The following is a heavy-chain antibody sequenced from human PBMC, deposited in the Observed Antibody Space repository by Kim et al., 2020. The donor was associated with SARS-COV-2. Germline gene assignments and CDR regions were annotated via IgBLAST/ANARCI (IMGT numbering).Heavy chain of an antibody. V-gene: IGHV1-18*04. CDR2: ISAYNGNT. Sequence: ASVKVSCKASGYTFTSYGISWVRQAPGQGLEWMGWISAYNGNTNYAQKLQGRVTRTTDTSTSTAYMELRRRRSDDTAVYYCARRGCGYRDNWFDPWGQGTMVTVSS. CDR1: GYTFTSYG. CDR3: ARRGCGYRDNWFDP. J-gene: IGHJ5*02. D-gene: IGHD3-22*01.